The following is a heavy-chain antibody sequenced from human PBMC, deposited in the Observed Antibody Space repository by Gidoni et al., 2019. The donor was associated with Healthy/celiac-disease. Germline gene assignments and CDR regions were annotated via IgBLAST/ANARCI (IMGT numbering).Heavy chain of an antibody. V-gene: IGHV3-21*01. D-gene: IGHD1-26*01. CDR3: ARDLGSGSYNY. J-gene: IGHJ4*02. CDR2: ISSSSSYI. Sequence: EVQLVESGGGLVKPGGSLRLSCAAPGFTFSSNSMTWVRQAPGKGLEWVSSISSSSSYIYYADSVKGRFTISRDNAKNSLYLQMNSLRAEDTAVYYCARDLGSGSYNYWGQGTLVTVSS. CDR1: GFTFSSNS.